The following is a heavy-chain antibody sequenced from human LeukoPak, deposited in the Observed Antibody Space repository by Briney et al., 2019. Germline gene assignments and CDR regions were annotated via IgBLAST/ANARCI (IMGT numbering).Heavy chain of an antibody. Sequence: ASVKVSCKTSGYTFTGYYMHWVRQAPGQGLEWVGWISASNGNTNSAQKLQGRVTLTTDTSSGTAYVELRSLRSDDTAVYYCARYPLSYTSNWHYYFDYWGQGTLLTVSS. CDR3: ARYPLSYTSNWHYYFDY. D-gene: IGHD1-7*01. CDR1: GYTFTGYY. CDR2: ISASNGNT. V-gene: IGHV1-18*04. J-gene: IGHJ4*02.